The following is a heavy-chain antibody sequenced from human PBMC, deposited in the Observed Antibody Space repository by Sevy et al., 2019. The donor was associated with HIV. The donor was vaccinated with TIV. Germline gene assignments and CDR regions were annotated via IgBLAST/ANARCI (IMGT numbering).Heavy chain of an antibody. CDR2: FDPEDGET. Sequence: ASVKVSCKVSGYTLTELSMHWVRQAPGKGLEWMGGFDPEDGETIYAQKFQGRVTMTEDTSTDTAYMELSSLGSEDTAVYYCATGPGTGGGLNFDYWGQGTLVTVSS. CDR1: GYTLTELS. D-gene: IGHD3-10*01. J-gene: IGHJ4*02. V-gene: IGHV1-24*01. CDR3: ATGPGTGGGLNFDY.